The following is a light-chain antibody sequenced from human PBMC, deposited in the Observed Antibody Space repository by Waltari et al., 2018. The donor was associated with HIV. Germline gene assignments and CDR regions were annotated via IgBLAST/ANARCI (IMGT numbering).Light chain of an antibody. V-gene: IGLV2-11*01. CDR1: SSDAGSSNY. CDR2: DVS. Sequence: QPSLTPPRSVAGSSAPPVTISCSATSSDAGSSNYFSWYQQHPGKAPEVMIYDVSTRPSGVPDRFSGSQSGNTASLTISGLQAEDEADYYCCSYAGMYTVVFGGGTKLTVL. CDR3: CSYAGMYTVV. J-gene: IGLJ3*02.